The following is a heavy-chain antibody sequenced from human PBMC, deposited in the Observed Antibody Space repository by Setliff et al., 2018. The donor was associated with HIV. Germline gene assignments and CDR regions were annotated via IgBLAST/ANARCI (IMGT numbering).Heavy chain of an antibody. V-gene: IGHV4-34*01. Sequence: SETLSLTCAVYGGSFSGYYWSWIRQPPGKGLEWIGEINHSGSTNYNPSLKSRVTISVDTSKNQFSLKLSSVTAADTAVYYCARHASYYDILTGYQYGPFDYWGQGSLVTVSS. J-gene: IGHJ4*02. D-gene: IGHD3-9*01. CDR1: GGSFSGYY. CDR2: INHSGST. CDR3: ARHASYYDILTGYQYGPFDY.